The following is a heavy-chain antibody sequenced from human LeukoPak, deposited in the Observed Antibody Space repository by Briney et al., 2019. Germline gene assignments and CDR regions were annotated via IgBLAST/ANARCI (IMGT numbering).Heavy chain of an antibody. Sequence: PGGSLRLSCAASGFTFSSYAMSWVRQAPGKGLEWVSAISGSGGSTYYADSVKGRFTISRDNSKNTLYLQMNNLRAEDTAVYYCAKGLYYDFWSGYLAYWGQGTLVTVSS. D-gene: IGHD3-3*01. V-gene: IGHV3-23*01. J-gene: IGHJ4*02. CDR1: GFTFSSYA. CDR2: ISGSGGST. CDR3: AKGLYYDFWSGYLAY.